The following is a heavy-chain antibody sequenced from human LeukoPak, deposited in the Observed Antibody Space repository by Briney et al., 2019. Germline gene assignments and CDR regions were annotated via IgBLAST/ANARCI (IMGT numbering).Heavy chain of an antibody. Sequence: GGSLRLSCAASGFTFSNAWMSWVRQAPGKGLEWVSAISGSGGSTYYADSVKGRFTISRDNSKNTLYLQMNSLRAEDTAVYYCAKDHYPRAYESGAFDIWGQGTMVTVSS. D-gene: IGHD3-10*01. J-gene: IGHJ3*02. CDR1: GFTFSNAW. V-gene: IGHV3-23*01. CDR2: ISGSGGST. CDR3: AKDHYPRAYESGAFDI.